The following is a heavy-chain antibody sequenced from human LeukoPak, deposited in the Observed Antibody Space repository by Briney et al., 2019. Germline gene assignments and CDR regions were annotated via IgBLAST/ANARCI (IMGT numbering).Heavy chain of an antibody. J-gene: IGHJ6*03. CDR1: GYSFTSYG. CDR2: ISAYNGNT. D-gene: IGHD3-22*01. Sequence: ASVKVSCKASGYSFTSYGISWVRQAPGQGLEWMGWISAYNGNTDYAQKLQGRVTMTADTSTSTAYMELSSLRSEDTAVYYCATVPYYYDSSGYSYYYYMDVWGKGTTVTVSS. CDR3: ATVPYYYDSSGYSYYYYMDV. V-gene: IGHV1-18*01.